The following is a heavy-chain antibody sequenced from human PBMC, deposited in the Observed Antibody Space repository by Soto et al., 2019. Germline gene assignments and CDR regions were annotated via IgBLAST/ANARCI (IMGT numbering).Heavy chain of an antibody. V-gene: IGHV4-59*01. CDR3: ARGVSSGYYFDY. CDR1: GDSISTYY. J-gene: IGHJ4*02. CDR2: IYYTGDT. D-gene: IGHD3-22*01. Sequence: SETLSLTCTVSGDSISTYYWHWIRLPPGKGLEWIGYIYYTGDTNYNPSLKSRVTISLDTSKNQFSLKLSSVTAADTAVYYCARGVSSGYYFDYWGQGTLVTVS.